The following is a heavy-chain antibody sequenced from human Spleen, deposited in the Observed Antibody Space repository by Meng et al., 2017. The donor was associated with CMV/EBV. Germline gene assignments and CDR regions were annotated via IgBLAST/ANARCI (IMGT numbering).Heavy chain of an antibody. V-gene: IGHV3-9*01. J-gene: IGHJ4*02. CDR1: GFTFDDYA. CDR3: ARVGVVPAAKSGMGYFDY. D-gene: IGHD2-2*01. Sequence: SLRLSCAASGFTFDDYAMHWVRQAPGKGLEWVSGISWNSANIAYADSVKGRFTISRDNAKRSLYLQMNSLTTEDTAVYYCARVGVVPAAKSGMGYFDYWGQGTLVTVSS. CDR2: ISWNSANI.